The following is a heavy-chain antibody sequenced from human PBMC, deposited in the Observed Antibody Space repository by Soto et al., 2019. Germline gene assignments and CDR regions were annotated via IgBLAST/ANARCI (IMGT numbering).Heavy chain of an antibody. CDR1: GGSISSGGYY. CDR2: IYYSGST. CDR3: ARDGCSGGSCYSYFDY. D-gene: IGHD2-15*01. V-gene: IGHV4-31*03. Sequence: SETLSLTCTVSGGSISSGGYYWSWIRQHPGKGLEWIGYIYYSGSTYYNPSLKSRVTISVDTSKNQFSLKLSSVTAADTAVYYCARDGCSGGSCYSYFDYWGQGTLVTV. J-gene: IGHJ4*02.